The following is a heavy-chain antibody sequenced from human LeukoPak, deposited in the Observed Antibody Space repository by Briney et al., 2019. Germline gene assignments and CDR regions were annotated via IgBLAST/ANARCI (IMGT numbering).Heavy chain of an antibody. D-gene: IGHD6-25*01. CDR3: ARDRHIAAAGYYFDY. J-gene: IGHJ4*02. V-gene: IGHV3-30*04. Sequence: GGSLRLSCAASGFTFSTYPIHWVRQAPGKGREWVAVIADDGKDKHYVETVKGRFTISRDNSKNTLYLQMNSLRVEDTAVYYCARDRHIAAAGYYFDYWGQGTLVTVSS. CDR1: GFTFSTYP. CDR2: IADDGKDK.